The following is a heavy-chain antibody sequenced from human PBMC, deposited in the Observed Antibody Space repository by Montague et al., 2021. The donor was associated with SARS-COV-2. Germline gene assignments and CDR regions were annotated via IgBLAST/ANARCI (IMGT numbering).Heavy chain of an antibody. Sequence: SETLSLTCGVSGGSLSGYHWSWIRQPPGKGLEWIGEIGLSGSTNYNPSLKSRVIISLDTSKNQFSLKLSSVTAADTAVYYCARGLIDITMMVVVFTGASLYFDYWGQGILVTVS. CDR2: IGLSGST. J-gene: IGHJ4*02. CDR3: ARGLIDITMMVVVFTGASLYFDY. V-gene: IGHV4-34*01. CDR1: GGSLSGYH. D-gene: IGHD3-22*01.